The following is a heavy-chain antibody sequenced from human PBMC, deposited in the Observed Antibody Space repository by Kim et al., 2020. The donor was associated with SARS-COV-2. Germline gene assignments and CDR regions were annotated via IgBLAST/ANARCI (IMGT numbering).Heavy chain of an antibody. CDR2: FYDSGNT. Sequence: SETLSLTCTVSGGSISSFYWSCIRQPPGKGLEWIGFFYDSGNTNYNPSPKSRVTISVDSSKNQFSLNLASVTTADTAVYYCATYSGTYYFNWGQGTLVTVSS. D-gene: IGHD3-22*01. V-gene: IGHV4-59*13. CDR1: GGSISSFY. CDR3: ATYSGTYYFN. J-gene: IGHJ4*02.